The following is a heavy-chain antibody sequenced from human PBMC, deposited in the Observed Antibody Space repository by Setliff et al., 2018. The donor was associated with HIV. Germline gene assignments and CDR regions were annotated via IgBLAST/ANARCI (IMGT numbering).Heavy chain of an antibody. CDR2: IYYSGST. D-gene: IGHD3-16*01. V-gene: IGHV4-31*03. J-gene: IGHJ4*02. CDR1: GGSITSCGYY. CDR3: ASFAFWGSGYQGGDQDY. Sequence: SETLSLTCSVSGGSITSCGYYWSWIRQHPGKGLEWIGYIYYSGSTSYNPSHKSRVTISLDTSKNQFSLKLNSVTIVDTSVYYCASFAFWGSGYQGGDQDYWGQGTLVTVSS.